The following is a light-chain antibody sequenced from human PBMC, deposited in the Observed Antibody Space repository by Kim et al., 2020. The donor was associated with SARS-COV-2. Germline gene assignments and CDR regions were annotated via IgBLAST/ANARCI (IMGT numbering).Light chain of an antibody. Sequence: ASVGDRVTIACRASQSIGSYLNWYQHKPGKAPKLLIDGASSLQSGVPSRFSGSGSGTDFTLTISSLQPEDFATYYCQQSYNTPWTFGQGTKVDIK. CDR3: QQSYNTPWT. J-gene: IGKJ1*01. CDR2: GAS. CDR1: QSIGSY. V-gene: IGKV1-39*01.